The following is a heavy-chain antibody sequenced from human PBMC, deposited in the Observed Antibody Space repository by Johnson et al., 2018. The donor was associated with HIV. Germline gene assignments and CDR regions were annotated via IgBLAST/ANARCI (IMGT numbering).Heavy chain of an antibody. CDR2: ISYDGSSK. J-gene: IGHJ3*02. CDR1: GFTFSSYA. Sequence: QVQLVESGGGVVQPGRSLRLSCAASGFTFSSYAMHWVRQAPGKGLEWVAVISYDGSSKYYADSVKGRFTISRDNSKNTLYLQMNSLRTEDTSVYYCGKVGAMVVTPRGEAFDIWGQGTMVTFAS. V-gene: IGHV3-30*04. D-gene: IGHD4-23*01. CDR3: GKVGAMVVTPRGEAFDI.